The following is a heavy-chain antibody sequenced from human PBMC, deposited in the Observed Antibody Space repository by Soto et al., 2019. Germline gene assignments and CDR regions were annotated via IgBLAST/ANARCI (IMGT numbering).Heavy chain of an antibody. J-gene: IGHJ6*02. CDR2: TSYDGSNN. CDR1: GFTFSSYE. CDR3: VSRYTVSYNGEAV. V-gene: IGHV3-30*04. D-gene: IGHD4-17*01. Sequence: QEQLVESGGGVVQPGRSLRLSCAASGFTFSSYEMHWVRQAPGKGLEWVAFTSYDGSNNYYADSVKGRFTVSRDNFKNCLYLKMNSLRIEDTAIDYCVSRYTVSYNGEAVWVRGTTVTDSS.